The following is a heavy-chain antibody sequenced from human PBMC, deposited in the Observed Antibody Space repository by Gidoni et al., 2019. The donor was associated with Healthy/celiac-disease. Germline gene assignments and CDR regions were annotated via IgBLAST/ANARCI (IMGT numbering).Heavy chain of an antibody. CDR2: IYYSGST. CDR3: ARGRGPYYFDY. D-gene: IGHD1-26*01. CDR1: GGSISSSSYY. Sequence: QLQLQESGPGLVKPSETLSLTCTVTGGSISSSSYYWGWFRQPPGKGLEWIGSIYYSGSTYYIPSLKSRVTISVDTSKNQFSLKLSSVTAADTAVYYCARGRGPYYFDYWGQGTLVTVSS. J-gene: IGHJ4*02. V-gene: IGHV4-39*01.